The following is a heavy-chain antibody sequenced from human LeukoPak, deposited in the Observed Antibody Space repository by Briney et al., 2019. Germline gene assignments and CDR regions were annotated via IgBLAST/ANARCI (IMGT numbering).Heavy chain of an antibody. J-gene: IGHJ4*02. CDR1: GFTFSNFA. Sequence: GGSLRLSCAASGFTFSNFAMTWVRQAPGKGLEWVSAISGGGGGSSFFADSVKGRFTISRDNSKNTLYLQMNSLRAEDTAVYHCAKGQIFRLDYWGQGTLVTVSS. D-gene: IGHD3-9*01. CDR3: AKGQIFRLDY. CDR2: ISGGGGGSS. V-gene: IGHV3-23*01.